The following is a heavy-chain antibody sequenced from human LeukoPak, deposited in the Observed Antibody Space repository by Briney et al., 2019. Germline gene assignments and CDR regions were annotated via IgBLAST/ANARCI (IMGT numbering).Heavy chain of an antibody. CDR2: ISYSGTT. CDR1: GGSLSSMPYY. D-gene: IGHD5-24*01. CDR3: ARDRGERWRQEGAFDI. J-gene: IGHJ3*02. Sequence: PGTPSLTCTVSGGSLSSMPYYWGWVRQPPGKGLEWIGTISYSGTTYYSPSLKSRVTISLDTSKNQFSLKLSSVTAADTAVYYCARDRGERWRQEGAFDIWGQGTMVTVSS. V-gene: IGHV4-39*07.